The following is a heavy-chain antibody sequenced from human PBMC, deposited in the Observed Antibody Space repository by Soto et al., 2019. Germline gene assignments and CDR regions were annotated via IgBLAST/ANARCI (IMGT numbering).Heavy chain of an antibody. CDR3: ARLVYDTRLNYMYFDF. Sequence: SETLSLTCAVSGVSISSGNWWTWVRQSPQRGLEYIGEIFHDGTANYYPSFERRVAISVNTSKNQFSLKLTPVTAADTAIYFCARLVYDTRLNYMYFDFWGQGTLVTVSS. D-gene: IGHD3-10*01. V-gene: IGHV4-4*02. CDR2: IFHDGTA. CDR1: GVSISSGNW. J-gene: IGHJ4*02.